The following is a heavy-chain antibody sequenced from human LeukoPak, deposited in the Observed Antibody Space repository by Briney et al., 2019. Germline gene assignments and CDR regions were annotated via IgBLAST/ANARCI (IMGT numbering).Heavy chain of an antibody. CDR1: GGTFSSYA. Sequence: GASVKVSCKASGGTFSSYAISWVRQAPGQGLEWMGWISAYNGDTTYAQKLQGRVTMTTDTATSTAYMELRSLRSDDTALYYCARDFGAYPRVNFDYWGQGTLVTVSS. CDR2: ISAYNGDT. J-gene: IGHJ4*02. D-gene: IGHD3-10*01. V-gene: IGHV1-18*01. CDR3: ARDFGAYPRVNFDY.